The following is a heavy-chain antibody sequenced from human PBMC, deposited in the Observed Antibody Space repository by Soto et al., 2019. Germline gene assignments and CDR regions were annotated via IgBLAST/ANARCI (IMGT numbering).Heavy chain of an antibody. J-gene: IGHJ5*02. D-gene: IGHD2-2*01. CDR3: ARILGFCSSTSCYPRFDP. CDR2: INHSGTT. CDR1: GESFGGYY. Sequence: SETLSLTCAVYGESFGGYYWNWIRQPPGKGLEWIGEINHSGTTNYNPSLKSRVTISVDTSRNQFSLNLHSMTAADTAVYYCARILGFCSSTSCYPRFDPWGQGSLVTVSS. V-gene: IGHV4-34*01.